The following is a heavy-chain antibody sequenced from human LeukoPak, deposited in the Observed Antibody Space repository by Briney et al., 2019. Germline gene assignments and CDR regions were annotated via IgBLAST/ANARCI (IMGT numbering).Heavy chain of an antibody. CDR3: ARATNYYYYYYMDV. V-gene: IGHV3-33*01. Sequence: GGSLRLSCAASGFTFRSYGMHWVRQAPGKGLEWVAVIWYDGSNKYYADSVKGRFTISRDNSKNTLYLQMNSLRAEDTAVYYCARATNYYYYYYMDVWGKGTTVTVSS. CDR1: GFTFRSYG. CDR2: IWYDGSNK. J-gene: IGHJ6*03. D-gene: IGHD1-1*01.